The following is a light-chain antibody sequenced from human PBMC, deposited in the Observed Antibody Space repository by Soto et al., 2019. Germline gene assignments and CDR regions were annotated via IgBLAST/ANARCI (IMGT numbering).Light chain of an antibody. CDR1: QSISSY. J-gene: IGKJ3*01. CDR2: ATS. V-gene: IGKV1-39*01. Sequence: DIQMTQSPSSLSASVGDRVTITCRSSQSISSYLTWYQQKPGKAPKVLIYATSRLQSGVPSRFSGSGSGTDFTLAISSLQPEDFATYYCQQSYSTPKFTFGPGTKVDIK. CDR3: QQSYSTPKFT.